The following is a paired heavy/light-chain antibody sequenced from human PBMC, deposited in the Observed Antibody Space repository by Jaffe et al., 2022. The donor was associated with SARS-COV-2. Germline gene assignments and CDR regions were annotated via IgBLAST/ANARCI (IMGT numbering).Heavy chain of an antibody. CDR1: GGSISSSSYY. CDR2: IYYSGST. J-gene: IGHJ6*02. Sequence: QLQLQESGPGVVRPSETLSLTCNVSGGSISSSSYYWGWIRQPPGKGLEWIGSIYYSGSTYYNPSLRSRVTISEDTSKNQFSLKLSSVTAADTAVYYCARSFYCSGGRCYGMDVWGQGTTVTVSS. D-gene: IGHD2-15*01. CDR3: ARSFYCSGGRCYGMDV. V-gene: IGHV4-39*01.
Light chain of an antibody. CDR3: VLYMGSGVWV. CDR2: STR. J-gene: IGLJ3*02. CDR1: PGSVSTSHY. Sequence: QTVVTQEPSFSVSPGGTVTLTCGLSPGSVSTSHYPNWYQQTPGQAPRTLIYSTRIRSSGVPNRFSGSILGNKAALTITGAQADDESDYYCVLYMGSGVWVFGGGTKLTVL. V-gene: IGLV8-61*01.